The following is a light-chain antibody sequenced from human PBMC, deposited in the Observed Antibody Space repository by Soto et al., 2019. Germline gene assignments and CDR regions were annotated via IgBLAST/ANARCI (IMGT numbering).Light chain of an antibody. J-gene: IGKJ3*01. V-gene: IGKV1-33*01. Sequence: DIQMTQSPSSLSASVGDRVTITCQASQDISNYLNWYQQRPGKAPKLLIYDATKLETGVPSRFSGGGSGTDFTFTISSLQPEDIATYYCQQYDTLQFTFGPGTKVNV. CDR3: QQYDTLQFT. CDR2: DAT. CDR1: QDISNY.